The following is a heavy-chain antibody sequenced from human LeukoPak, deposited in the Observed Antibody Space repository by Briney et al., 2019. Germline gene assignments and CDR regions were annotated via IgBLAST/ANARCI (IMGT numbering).Heavy chain of an antibody. D-gene: IGHD3-10*01. CDR3: AREGGSGSYDNAFDY. CDR2: ISAYNGNT. Sequence: ASVKVSCKASGYTFTSYGISWVRQAPGQGLEWMGWISAYNGNTNYAQKLQGRVTMTTDTSTSTAYMELSRLRSDDTAVYYAAREGGSGSYDNAFDYWGQGTLVTVSS. CDR1: GYTFTSYG. V-gene: IGHV1-18*01. J-gene: IGHJ4*02.